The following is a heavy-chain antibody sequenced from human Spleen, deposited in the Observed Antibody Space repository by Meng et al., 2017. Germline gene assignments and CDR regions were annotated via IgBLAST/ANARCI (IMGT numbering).Heavy chain of an antibody. D-gene: IGHD3-16*01. V-gene: IGHV3-23*01. J-gene: IGHJ3*02. CDR2: ISGSGGST. Sequence: GESLKISCAASGLMFSDYGMSWVRQAPGKGLEWVAGISGSGGSTFYPDSVEGRFTISKDISKNTLFLQMNSLRGEDTALYYCAKASGTHYYDRWSGLDIWGQGTMVTVSS. CDR1: GLMFSDYG. CDR3: AKASGTHYYDRWSGLDI.